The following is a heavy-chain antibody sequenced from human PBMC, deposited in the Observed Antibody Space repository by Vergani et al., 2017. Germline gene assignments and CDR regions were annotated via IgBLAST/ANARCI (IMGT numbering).Heavy chain of an antibody. D-gene: IGHD3-10*01. Sequence: EVQLVESGGGLVQPGRSLRLSCAASGFTFDDYAMHWVRQAPGKGLEWVSGISWNSDSIGYADSVKGRFTISRDNAKNSLYLQMNSLRAEDTALYYCAKDILKMNYWYFDLWGRGTLVTVSS. CDR3: AKDILKMNYWYFDL. CDR1: GFTFDDYA. CDR2: ISWNSDSI. J-gene: IGHJ2*01. V-gene: IGHV3-9*01.